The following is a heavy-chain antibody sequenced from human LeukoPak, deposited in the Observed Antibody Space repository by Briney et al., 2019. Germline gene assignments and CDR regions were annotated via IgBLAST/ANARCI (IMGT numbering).Heavy chain of an antibody. J-gene: IGHJ4*02. V-gene: IGHV3-9*01. CDR3: AKDIFPRVYDSSGYPDY. CDR2: ISWNSGSI. Sequence: PGGSLRLSCAASGFTFDDYAMHWVRQAPGKGLEWVSGISWNSGSIGYADSVKGRFTISRDNARNSLYLQMSSLRAEDTALYYCAKDIFPRVYDSSGYPDYWGQGTLVTVSS. D-gene: IGHD3-22*01. CDR1: GFTFDDYA.